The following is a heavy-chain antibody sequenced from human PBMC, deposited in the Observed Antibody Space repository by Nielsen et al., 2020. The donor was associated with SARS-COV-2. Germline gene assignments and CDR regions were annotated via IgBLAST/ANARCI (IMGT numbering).Heavy chain of an antibody. CDR1: GTTFSTSS. CDR2: ISSSSSYI. Sequence: GGSLRLSCVASGTTFSTSSMNWVRQAPGKGLEWVSSISSSSSYIYYADSVKGRFTISRDNANNSLYLQMNSLRAEDTAVYYCAGAPRYSYGADYYYYYGMDVWGQGTTVTVSS. D-gene: IGHD5-18*01. J-gene: IGHJ6*02. V-gene: IGHV3-21*01. CDR3: AGAPRYSYGADYYYYYGMDV.